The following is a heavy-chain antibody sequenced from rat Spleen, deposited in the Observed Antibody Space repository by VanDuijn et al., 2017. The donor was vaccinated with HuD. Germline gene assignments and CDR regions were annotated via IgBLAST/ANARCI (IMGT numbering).Heavy chain of an antibody. D-gene: IGHD1-11*01. CDR1: GFTFSDYN. CDR2: ISTSGGST. Sequence: EVQLVESGGGLVQPGRSLKLSCAASGFTFSDYNMAWVRQAPKKGLEWVATISTSGGSTYYRDSVKGRFTISRDNAKSTLNLQMDSLRSEDTATYYCARGGGIDYWGQGVMVTVSS. V-gene: IGHV5-7*01. J-gene: IGHJ2*01. CDR3: ARGGGIDY.